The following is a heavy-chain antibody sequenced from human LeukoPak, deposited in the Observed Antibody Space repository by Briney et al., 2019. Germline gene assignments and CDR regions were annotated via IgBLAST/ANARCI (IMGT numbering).Heavy chain of an antibody. CDR3: ANSPNVLRFLEWLLYLDY. V-gene: IGHV3-23*01. J-gene: IGHJ4*02. CDR2: ISGSVGST. CDR1: GFTFSSYA. D-gene: IGHD3-3*01. Sequence: PGGSLCVSCAASGFTFSSYAMSWVRQAPGKGLEWVSAISGSVGSTYYADSVKGRFTISRDNSKNTLYLQMNGLRAEATAVYSCANSPNVLRFLEWLLYLDYWGQGTPVTVSS.